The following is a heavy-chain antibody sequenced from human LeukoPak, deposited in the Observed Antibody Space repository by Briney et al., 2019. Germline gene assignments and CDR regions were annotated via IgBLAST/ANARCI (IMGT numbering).Heavy chain of an antibody. V-gene: IGHV4-31*03. J-gene: IGHJ5*02. D-gene: IGHD4-11*01. Sequence: SETLSLTCTVSGGSISSGGYYWSWIRQHPGKGLEWIGYIYYSGSTYYNPSLKSRVTISVGTSKNQFSLKLSSVTAADTAVYYCARDYSNPSGFDPWGLGTLVTVSS. CDR3: ARDYSNPSGFDP. CDR2: IYYSGST. CDR1: GGSISSGGYY.